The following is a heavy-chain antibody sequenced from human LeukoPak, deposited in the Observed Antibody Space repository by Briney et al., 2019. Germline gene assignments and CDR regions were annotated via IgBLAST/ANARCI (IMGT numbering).Heavy chain of an antibody. Sequence: GGSLRLSCAASGFTFRSYAMSWVRQAPGKGLEWVSGISGSGGYTYHADSVKGRFTISRDNSKNTLYLQMNSLRAEDTAVYYCAKIPDEYRSSTTCYHPFDYWGQGTLVTVSS. CDR3: AKIPDEYRSSTTCYHPFDY. D-gene: IGHD2-2*01. CDR1: GFTFRSYA. V-gene: IGHV3-23*01. CDR2: ISGSGGYT. J-gene: IGHJ4*02.